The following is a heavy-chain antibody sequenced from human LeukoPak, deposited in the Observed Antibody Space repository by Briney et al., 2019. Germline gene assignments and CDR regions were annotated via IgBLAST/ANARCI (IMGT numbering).Heavy chain of an antibody. CDR1: GFTFSSYA. CDR3: ARDTIERHNYYYYMDV. V-gene: IGHV3-7*01. Sequence: GGSLRLSCAASGFTFSSYAMSWVRQAPGKGLEWVANIKQDGSEKYYVDSVKGRFTISRDNAKNSLYLQMNSLRAEDTAVYYCARDTIERHNYYYYMDVWGKGTTVTVSS. J-gene: IGHJ6*03. CDR2: IKQDGSEK. D-gene: IGHD3-3*01.